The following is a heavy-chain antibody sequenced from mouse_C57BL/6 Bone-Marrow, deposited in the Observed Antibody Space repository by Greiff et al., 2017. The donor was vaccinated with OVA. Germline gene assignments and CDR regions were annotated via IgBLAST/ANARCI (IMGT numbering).Heavy chain of an antibody. CDR1: GYTFTSSG. Sequence: QVQLKQSGAELAWPGASVKLSCTASGYTFTSSGISWVKQRTGQGLEWIGEIFPRSGITYYNEKFKGNATLTADKSSSTAYMELRSLTSEDSAVYFCARVGSVYDEDAMDYGGQGTSVTGSS. V-gene: IGHV1-81*01. D-gene: IGHD2-12*01. J-gene: IGHJ4*01. CDR3: ARVGSVYDEDAMDY. CDR2: IFPRSGIT.